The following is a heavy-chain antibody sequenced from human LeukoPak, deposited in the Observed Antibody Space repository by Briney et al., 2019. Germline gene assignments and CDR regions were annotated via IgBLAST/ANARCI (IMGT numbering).Heavy chain of an antibody. V-gene: IGHV3-33*08. CDR1: GFTVSSNY. D-gene: IGHD3-10*01. Sequence: GGSLRLSCAASGFTVSSNYMSWVRQAPGKGLEWVAVIWYDGSNKYYADSVKGRFTISRDNSKNTLYLQMNSLRAEDTAVYYCARVGLWFGESPSDYWGQGTLVTVSS. CDR2: IWYDGSNK. J-gene: IGHJ4*02. CDR3: ARVGLWFGESPSDY.